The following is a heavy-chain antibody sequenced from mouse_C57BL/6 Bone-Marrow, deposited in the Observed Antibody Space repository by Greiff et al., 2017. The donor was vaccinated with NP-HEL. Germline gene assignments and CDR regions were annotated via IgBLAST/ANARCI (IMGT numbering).Heavy chain of an antibody. Sequence: QVQLQQSGAELARPGASVKLSCKASGYTFTSYGISWVKQRTGQGLEWIGEIYPRSGNTYYNEKFKGKATLTADKSSSTAYMELRSLTSEDSAVYFCAATVGSPYWGQGTLVTVSA. CDR1: GYTFTSYG. D-gene: IGHD1-1*01. CDR3: AATVGSPY. V-gene: IGHV1-81*01. J-gene: IGHJ3*01. CDR2: IYPRSGNT.